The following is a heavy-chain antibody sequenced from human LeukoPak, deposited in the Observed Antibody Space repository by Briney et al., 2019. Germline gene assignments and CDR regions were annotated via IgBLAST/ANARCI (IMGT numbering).Heavy chain of an antibody. J-gene: IGHJ3*01. V-gene: IGHV3-64*01. CDR2: ISSNGGST. CDR1: GFTFSSYA. CDR3: ARDMNTRVTPISYAFDL. Sequence: PGGSLRLSCAASGFTFSSYAMHWVRQAPGKGLEYVSAISSNGGSTYYANSVKGRFTISRDNSKNTLYLQMGSLRAEDMAVYYCARDMNTRVTPISYAFDLWGQGTMVTVSS. D-gene: IGHD4-23*01.